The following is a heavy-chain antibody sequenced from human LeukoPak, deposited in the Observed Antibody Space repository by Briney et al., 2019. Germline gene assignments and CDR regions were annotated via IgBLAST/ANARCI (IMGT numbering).Heavy chain of an antibody. CDR3: ANADYYDSSGYYGDFDY. Sequence: GGSLRLSCAASGFTFSSYGMHWVRQAPGKGLEWVAVISYDGSNKYYADSVKGRFTISRDNSKNTLYLQMNSLRAEDTAVYYCANADYYDSSGYYGDFDYWGQGTLVTVSS. CDR2: ISYDGSNK. CDR1: GFTFSSYG. V-gene: IGHV3-30*18. J-gene: IGHJ4*02. D-gene: IGHD3-22*01.